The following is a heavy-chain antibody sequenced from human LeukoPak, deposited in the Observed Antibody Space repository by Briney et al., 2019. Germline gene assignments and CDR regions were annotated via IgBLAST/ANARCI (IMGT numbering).Heavy chain of an antibody. CDR1: GGSFSGYY. CDR3: AREREDIVVVPAAIRRDWFDP. V-gene: IGHV4-34*01. D-gene: IGHD2-2*02. Sequence: SETLSLTCAVYGGSFSGYYWSWIRQPPGKGLEWIGEINHSGSTNYNPSLKSRVTISVDTSKNQFSLKLSSVTAADTAAYYCAREREDIVVVPAAIRRDWFDPWGQGTLVTVSS. CDR2: INHSGST. J-gene: IGHJ5*02.